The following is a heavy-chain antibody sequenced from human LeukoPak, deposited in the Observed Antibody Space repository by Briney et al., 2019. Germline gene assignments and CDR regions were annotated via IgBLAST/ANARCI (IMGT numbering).Heavy chain of an antibody. D-gene: IGHD3-10*01. V-gene: IGHV3-30*04. J-gene: IGHJ4*02. CDR3: ARGSYGSGSYSIAEPHY. Sequence: PGRSLRLSCAASGFTFSSYAMHWVRQAPGKGLEWVAVISYDGSNKYYADSVKGRFTISRDNSKNTLYLQMNSLRAEDTAVYYCARGSYGSGSYSIAEPHYWGQGTLVTVSS. CDR1: GFTFSSYA. CDR2: ISYDGSNK.